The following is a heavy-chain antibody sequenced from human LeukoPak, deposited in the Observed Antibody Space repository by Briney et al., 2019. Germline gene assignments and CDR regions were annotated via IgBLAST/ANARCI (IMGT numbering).Heavy chain of an antibody. J-gene: IGHJ6*03. Sequence: SETLSLTCTVSGGSISSYYWSWIRQPAGKGLEWIGRIYTSGSTNYNPSLKSRVTMSVDTSKNQFSLKLSSVTAADTAVYYCAREEGYCSSTSCYPYYYYYMDVWGKGTTVTVSS. CDR2: IYTSGST. D-gene: IGHD2-2*01. CDR3: AREEGYCSSTSCYPYYYYYMDV. CDR1: GGSISSYY. V-gene: IGHV4-4*07.